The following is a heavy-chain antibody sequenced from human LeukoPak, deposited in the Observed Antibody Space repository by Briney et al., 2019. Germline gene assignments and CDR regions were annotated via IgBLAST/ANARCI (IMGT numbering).Heavy chain of an antibody. J-gene: IGHJ5*02. Sequence: SETLSLTCTVSGGSISSYYWSWIRQPPGKGLEWIGYIYYSGSTNYNPSLKSRVTISVDTSKNQFSLKLSSVTAADTAVYYCARLGLPRSWFDPWGQGTLVTVSS. D-gene: IGHD5-18*01. CDR3: ARLGLPRSWFDP. CDR1: GGSISSYY. V-gene: IGHV4-59*08. CDR2: IYYSGST.